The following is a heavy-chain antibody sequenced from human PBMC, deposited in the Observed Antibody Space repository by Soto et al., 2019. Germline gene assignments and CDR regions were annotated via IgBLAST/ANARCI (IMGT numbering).Heavy chain of an antibody. CDR3: ERGRSFRLVGVTLDS. V-gene: IGHV4-38-2*01. CDR2: ISHSGRA. Sequence: SETLSLTCGVSGFSIQTSYFWGWIRQPPGKGLEWIGLISHSGRAISHPSFASRATTSLDTTNNAFSLTLKSVTAADTAVYYCERGRSFRLVGVTLDSWGQGTLVTVSS. D-gene: IGHD3-16*02. CDR1: GFSIQTSYF. J-gene: IGHJ4*02.